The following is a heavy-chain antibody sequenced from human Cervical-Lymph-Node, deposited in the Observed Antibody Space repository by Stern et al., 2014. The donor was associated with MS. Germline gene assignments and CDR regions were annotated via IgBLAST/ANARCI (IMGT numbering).Heavy chain of an antibody. D-gene: IGHD2-8*01. CDR2: IIPIFGTA. CDR3: ARANIVLMVYASFER. V-gene: IGHV1-69*01. Sequence: DQLVESGAGVKKPGSSVKVSCKASGGTFSSYAIRWVRQAPGKGLEWMAGIIPIFGTANYAQKFQGRVTITADESTSTAYMELSSLRSEDTAVYYCARANIVLMVYASFERWGQGTMVTVSS. CDR1: GGTFSSYA. J-gene: IGHJ3*01.